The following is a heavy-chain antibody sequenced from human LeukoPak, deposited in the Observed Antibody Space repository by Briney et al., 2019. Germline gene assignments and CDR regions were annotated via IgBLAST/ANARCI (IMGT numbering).Heavy chain of an antibody. J-gene: IGHJ6*03. V-gene: IGHV3-30*02. D-gene: IGHD4-11*01. CDR3: AKDKLDYSNYVGYYYMDV. CDR1: GFTFSSYG. Sequence: GGXXXXSCAASGFTFSSYGMHWVRQAPGKGLEGVAFIRYDGSNKYYADSVKGRFTISRDNSKNTLYLQMNSLRAEDTAVYYCAKDKLDYSNYVGYYYMDVWGKGTTVTVSS. CDR2: IRYDGSNK.